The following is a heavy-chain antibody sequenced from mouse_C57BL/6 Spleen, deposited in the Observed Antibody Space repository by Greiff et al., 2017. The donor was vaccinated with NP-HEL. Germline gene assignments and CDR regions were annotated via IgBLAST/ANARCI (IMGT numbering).Heavy chain of an antibody. CDR2: INPNNGGT. CDR3: AREGNNYGSSLYAMDY. V-gene: IGHV1-18*01. Sequence: VQLQQSGPELVKPGASVKIPCKASGYTFTDYNMDWVKQSHGKSLEWIGDINPNNGGTIYNQKFKGKATLTVDKSSSNAYMELRSLTSEDTAVYYFAREGNNYGSSLYAMDYWGQGTSVTVSS. CDR1: GYTFTDYN. D-gene: IGHD1-1*01. J-gene: IGHJ4*01.